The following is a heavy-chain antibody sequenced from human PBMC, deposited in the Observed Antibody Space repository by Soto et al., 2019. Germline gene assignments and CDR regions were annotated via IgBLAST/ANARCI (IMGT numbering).Heavy chain of an antibody. CDR3: AAPRPGDIVVVVAAGY. D-gene: IGHD2-15*01. CDR1: GFTFSSYA. V-gene: IGHV3-23*01. CDR2: ISGSGGST. J-gene: IGHJ4*02. Sequence: PGGSLRLSCAASGFTFSSYAMSWVRQAPGKGLEWVSAISGSGGSTYYAVSVKGRFTISRDNSKNTLYLQMNSLRAEDTAVYYCAAPRPGDIVVVVAAGYWGQGTLLTVSS.